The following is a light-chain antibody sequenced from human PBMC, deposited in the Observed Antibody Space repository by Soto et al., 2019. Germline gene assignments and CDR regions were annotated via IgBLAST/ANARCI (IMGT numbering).Light chain of an antibody. CDR2: DVS. CDR1: SSDVGGYNY. CDR3: SSYTSSNTYV. Sequence: QSVLTPPASGSGSPGQSITISCTGTSSDVGGYNYVSWYQQHPGKAPKLMIYDVSHRPSGVSNRFSGSKSGNTASLTISGLQAEDEADYYCSSYTSSNTYVFGTGTKVTVL. V-gene: IGLV2-14*01. J-gene: IGLJ1*01.